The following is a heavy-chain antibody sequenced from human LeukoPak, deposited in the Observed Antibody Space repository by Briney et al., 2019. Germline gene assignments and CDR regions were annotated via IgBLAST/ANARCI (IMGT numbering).Heavy chain of an antibody. CDR2: INQHGSEK. V-gene: IGHV3-7*01. CDR3: ARVRGNDYGDRPFDD. CDR1: GFTFSTYW. Sequence: GGSLRLSCAASGFTFSTYWMSWVRQAPGKGLEWVANINQHGSEKYYVDSVKGRFTISRDNAKNSLSLQMNSLRAEDTAVYYCARVRGNDYGDRPFDDWGQGTLVTVSS. J-gene: IGHJ4*02. D-gene: IGHD4-17*01.